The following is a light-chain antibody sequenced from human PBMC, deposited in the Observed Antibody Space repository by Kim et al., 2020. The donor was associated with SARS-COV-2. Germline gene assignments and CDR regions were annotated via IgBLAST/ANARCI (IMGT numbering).Light chain of an antibody. Sequence: GQRVTISCSGSRSNIGSNTVSWYQQLPGTAPKLLIYSSDQRPSGVPDRFSGSKSGTSASLAISGLQTEDEADYYCAAWDDRLYGYVFGTGTKVTVL. CDR3: AAWDDRLYGYV. CDR1: RSNIGSNT. J-gene: IGLJ1*01. CDR2: SSD. V-gene: IGLV1-44*01.